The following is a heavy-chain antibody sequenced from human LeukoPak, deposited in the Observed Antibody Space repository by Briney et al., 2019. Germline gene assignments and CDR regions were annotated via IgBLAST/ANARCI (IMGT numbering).Heavy chain of an antibody. V-gene: IGHV1-24*01. J-gene: IGHJ6*03. D-gene: IGHD6-13*01. Sequence: GASVKVSCKVSGYTLTELSMDWVRQAPGKGLEWMGGFDPEDGETIYAQKFQGRVTMTEDTSTDTAYMELSSLRSEDTAVYYCATAPKFSSSWYNGDHYYYMDVWGKGTTVTVSS. CDR1: GYTLTELS. CDR3: ATAPKFSSSWYNGDHYYYMDV. CDR2: FDPEDGET.